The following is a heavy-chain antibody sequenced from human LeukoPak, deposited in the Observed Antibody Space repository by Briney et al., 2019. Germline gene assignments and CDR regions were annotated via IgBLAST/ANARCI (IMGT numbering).Heavy chain of an antibody. J-gene: IGHJ4*02. CDR2: ISGSGGST. CDR1: GFTFSRYA. V-gene: IGHV3-23*01. D-gene: IGHD5-24*01. Sequence: GGSLKLSCVASGFTFSRYAMSWVRQAPGKGLEWVSAISGSGGSTYYADSVKGRFTISRDNSKNTLYLQMNSLRAEDTAVYYCAKVHRRDGYNFDYWGQGTLVTVSS. CDR3: AKVHRRDGYNFDY.